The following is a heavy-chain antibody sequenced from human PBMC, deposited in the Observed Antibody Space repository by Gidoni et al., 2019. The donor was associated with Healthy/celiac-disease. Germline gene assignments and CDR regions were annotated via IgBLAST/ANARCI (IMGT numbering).Heavy chain of an antibody. CDR2: IYYSGST. Sequence: QVQLQESGPGLVKPSQTLSLTCTVSGGSISSGCYSWSWIRQHPGKGLEWIGYIYYSGSTYYNPSLKSRVTISVDTSKNQFSLKLSSVTAADTAVYYCARGSGSYYYYYGMDVWGQGTTVTVSS. D-gene: IGHD1-26*01. CDR1: GGSISSGCYS. J-gene: IGHJ6*02. V-gene: IGHV4-31*03. CDR3: ARGSGSYYYYYGMDV.